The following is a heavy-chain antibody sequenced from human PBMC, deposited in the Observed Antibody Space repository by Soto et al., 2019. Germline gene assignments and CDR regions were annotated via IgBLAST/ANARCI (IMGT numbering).Heavy chain of an antibody. Sequence: QVQLVQSGAEVKKPGSSVKVSCKASGGTFSSYAISWVRQAPGQGLEWMGGIIPIFGTATYAQKFQGRVTITAYESTSTAYMKLSSLRSEDTAVYYCSSGDYSRTYYYGSGSYYYFDYWGQGTLVTVSS. D-gene: IGHD3-10*01. V-gene: IGHV1-69*01. CDR1: GGTFSSYA. J-gene: IGHJ4*01. CDR3: SSGDYSRTYYYGSGSYYYFDY. CDR2: IIPIFGTA.